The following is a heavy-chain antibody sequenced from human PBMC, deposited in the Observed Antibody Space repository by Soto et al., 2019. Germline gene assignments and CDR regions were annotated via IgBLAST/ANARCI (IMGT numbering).Heavy chain of an antibody. CDR2: INPNSGGT. D-gene: IGHD3-9*01. CDR1: GYTFTGYY. J-gene: IGHJ4*02. V-gene: IGHV1-2*04. CDR3: ARSDILTGYPFDY. Sequence: WASVKVSCKASGYTFTGYYMHWVRQAPGQGLEWMGWINPNSGGTNYAQKFQGWVTMTRDTSISTAYMELSRLRSDDTAVYYCARSDILTGYPFDYWGQGNLVTVSS.